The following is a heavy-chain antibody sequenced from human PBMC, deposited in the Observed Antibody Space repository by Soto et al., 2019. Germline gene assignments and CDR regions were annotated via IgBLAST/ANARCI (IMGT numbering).Heavy chain of an antibody. J-gene: IGHJ4*02. V-gene: IGHV4-31*02. CDR1: GGSISSGGYY. D-gene: IGHD2-15*01. CDR3: ARAIVVVVAATEKSFDY. CDR2: IYYSGST. Sequence: LCGGSISSGGYYWSWIRQHPGKGLEWIGYIYYSGSTYYNPSLKSRVTISVDTSKNQFSLKLSSVTAADTAVYYCARAIVVVVAATEKSFDYWGQGTLVTVSS.